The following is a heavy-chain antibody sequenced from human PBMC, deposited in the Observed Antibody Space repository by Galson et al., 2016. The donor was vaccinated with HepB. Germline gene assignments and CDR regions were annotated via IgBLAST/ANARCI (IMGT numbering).Heavy chain of an antibody. V-gene: IGHV3-9*01. CDR2: INWNSASE. CDR3: AGDKGSGSDWRARDV. J-gene: IGHJ6*02. Sequence: SLRLSCAASGFTFSDYAMHWVRQAPGKGPEWVSGINWNSASEHYAESVKGRFTISRDNAGKFLFLQMNSLRAEDTALYYCAGDKGSGSDWRARDVWGQGTRVTVSS. CDR1: GFTFSDYA. D-gene: IGHD1-26*01.